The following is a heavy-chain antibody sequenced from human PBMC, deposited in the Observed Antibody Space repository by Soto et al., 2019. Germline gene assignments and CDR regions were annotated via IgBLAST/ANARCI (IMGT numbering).Heavy chain of an antibody. J-gene: IGHJ1*01. Sequence: GGSLRLSCAASGFTFDDYAMHWVRQVPGKGLEWVSGINWNSGSIGYGDSVKGRFAISRDNAKNSLHLQMNSLSAEDTASYYCVKDESINWYSGHFRHWGQGTLVTVSS. V-gene: IGHV3-9*01. D-gene: IGHD6-13*01. CDR3: VKDESINWYSGHFRH. CDR2: INWNSGSI. CDR1: GFTFDDYA.